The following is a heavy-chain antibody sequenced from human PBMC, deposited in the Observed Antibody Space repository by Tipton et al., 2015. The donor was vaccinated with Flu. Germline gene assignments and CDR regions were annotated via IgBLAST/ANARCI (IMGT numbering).Heavy chain of an antibody. Sequence: GSLRLSCAASGFTFSSYAMSWVRQAPGKGLEWVSAISGSGGSTYYADSVKGRFTISRDNSKNTLYLQMNSLRAEDTAVYYCARAASRGITIFGVVITDAFDIWGQGTMVTVSS. CDR2: ISGSGGST. V-gene: IGHV3-23*01. J-gene: IGHJ3*02. CDR1: GFTFSSYA. D-gene: IGHD3-3*01. CDR3: ARAASRGITIFGVVITDAFDI.